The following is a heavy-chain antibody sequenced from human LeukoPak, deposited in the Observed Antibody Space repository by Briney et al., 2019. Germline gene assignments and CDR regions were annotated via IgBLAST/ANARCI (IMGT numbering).Heavy chain of an antibody. CDR1: GGSISSSSYY. V-gene: IGHV4-39*07. D-gene: IGHD3-16*02. CDR3: ARDQEYYDYVWGSYRYPLY. CDR2: IYYSGST. J-gene: IGHJ4*02. Sequence: SETLSLTCTVSGGSISSSSYYWGWIRQPPGKGLEWIGSIYYSGSTYYNPSLKSRVTISVDTSKNQFSLKLSSVTAADTAVYYCARDQEYYDYVWGSYRYPLYWGQGTLVTVSS.